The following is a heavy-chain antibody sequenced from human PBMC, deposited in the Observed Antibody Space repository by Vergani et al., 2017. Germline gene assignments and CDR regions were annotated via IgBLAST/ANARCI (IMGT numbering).Heavy chain of an antibody. D-gene: IGHD3-10*01. Sequence: QVQLVESGGGVVQRGGSLRLSCATSGFTLSNYDMQWIRQGPGKALEFVAFIQFDGSNQYYADSVKGRFTISRDNSKNTLDLQMNSLRTQGTAVYYCAKAGSVTSGSLQYNFYMDVWGKGTTVTVS. J-gene: IGHJ6*03. V-gene: IGHV3-30*02. CDR1: GFTLSNYD. CDR2: IQFDGSNQ. CDR3: AKAGSVTSGSLQYNFYMDV.